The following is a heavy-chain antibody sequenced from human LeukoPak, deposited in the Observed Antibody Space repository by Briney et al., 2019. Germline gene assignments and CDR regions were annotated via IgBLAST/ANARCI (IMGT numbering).Heavy chain of an antibody. CDR3: AKGRGIAAAVLDY. CDR2: ISGNGNTK. D-gene: IGHD6-25*01. V-gene: IGHV3-23*01. CDR1: GFTFSSSS. Sequence: GGSLRLSCAASGFTFSSSSMSCVRRAPGKGLEWVSIISGNGNTKYYADTVTGRFTISRDNSKNTLYLQMNSLRAEDTAVYYCAKGRGIAAAVLDYWGQGTLVTVSS. J-gene: IGHJ4*02.